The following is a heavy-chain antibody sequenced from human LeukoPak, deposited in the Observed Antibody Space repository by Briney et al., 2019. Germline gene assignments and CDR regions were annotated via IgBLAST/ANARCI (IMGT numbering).Heavy chain of an antibody. CDR2: IKQEGNEK. Sequence: GGSLRLSCAASGFTFSSYWMNWARQAPGKGLEWVANIKQEGNEKYYVDSVKGRFTISRDNTKNSLYLQMNSLRGEDMAVYYCARRGESGGGGWSAFDIWGQGTMVTVSS. CDR3: ARRGESGGGGWSAFDI. J-gene: IGHJ3*02. CDR1: GFTFSSYW. D-gene: IGHD2-15*01. V-gene: IGHV3-7*03.